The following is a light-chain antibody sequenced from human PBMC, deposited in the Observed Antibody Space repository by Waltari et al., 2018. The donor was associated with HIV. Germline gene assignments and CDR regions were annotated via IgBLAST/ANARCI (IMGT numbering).Light chain of an antibody. CDR1: SSDVGAYNY. CDR2: EVS. J-gene: IGLJ3*02. Sequence: QSALTQPASVSGSPGQSITISCTGTSSDVGAYNYVSWYQQHPGKAPKLMIYEVSNLPSGVSNRFSASKSGNTASLTISGLQAEDEADYYCSSYTTNNTRVFGGGTKLTVL. CDR3: SSYTTNNTRV. V-gene: IGLV2-14*03.